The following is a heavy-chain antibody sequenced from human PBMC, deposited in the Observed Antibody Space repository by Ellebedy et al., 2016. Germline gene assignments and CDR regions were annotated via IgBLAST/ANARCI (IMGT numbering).Heavy chain of an antibody. D-gene: IGHD3-10*01. CDR3: AKTSGWGYGEN. CDR2: VNPFSGNT. Sequence: ASVKVSXKASSYTFTTFSITWVRQVPGQGLEWMGFVNPFSGNTKFAQKFQGRVSMTTDSSTHTAYMDLRSLRSDDTAMYYCAKTSGWGYGENWGQGTLVTVSS. V-gene: IGHV1-18*04. J-gene: IGHJ4*02. CDR1: SYTFTTFS.